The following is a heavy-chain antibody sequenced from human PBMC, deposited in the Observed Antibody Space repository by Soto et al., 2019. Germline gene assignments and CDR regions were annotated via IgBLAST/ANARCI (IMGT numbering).Heavy chain of an antibody. Sequence: PGGSLRLSCAASGFTFSSYAMSWVRQAPGKGLEWVSAISGSGGSTYYADSVKGRFTISRDNSKNTLYLQMNSLRAEDTAVYYCARGNEWLRKYYYYYMDVWGKGTTVTVSS. CDR2: ISGSGGST. CDR3: ARGNEWLRKYYYYYMDV. D-gene: IGHD5-12*01. J-gene: IGHJ6*03. V-gene: IGHV3-23*01. CDR1: GFTFSSYA.